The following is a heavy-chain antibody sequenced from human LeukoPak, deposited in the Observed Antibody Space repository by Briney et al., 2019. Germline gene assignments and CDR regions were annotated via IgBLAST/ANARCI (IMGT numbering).Heavy chain of an antibody. CDR3: ARGTGIDY. Sequence: GGSLRLSCAASGFTFSSYSMNWVRQGPGKGLEWVSDISSGGTTEYYADSVKGRFTISRDNAKNSLYLQMNSLRDDDTAVYYCARGTGIDYWGQGTLVTVSS. CDR1: GFTFSSYS. D-gene: IGHD3/OR15-3a*01. V-gene: IGHV3-48*02. J-gene: IGHJ4*02. CDR2: ISSGGTTE.